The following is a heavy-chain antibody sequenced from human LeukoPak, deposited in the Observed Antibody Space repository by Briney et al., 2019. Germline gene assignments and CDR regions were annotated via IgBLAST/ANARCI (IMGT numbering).Heavy chain of an antibody. CDR3: ATVVRDGDYGYFQH. D-gene: IGHD4-17*01. V-gene: IGHV1-24*01. J-gene: IGHJ1*01. CDR1: GYTLTELS. CDR2: FDPEDGET. Sequence: ASVKVSCKVSGYTLTELSKHWVRQAPGKGLEWMGGFDPEDGETIYAQKFQGRVTMTEDTSTDTAYMELSSLRSEDTAVYYCATVVRDGDYGYFQHWGQGTLVTVSS.